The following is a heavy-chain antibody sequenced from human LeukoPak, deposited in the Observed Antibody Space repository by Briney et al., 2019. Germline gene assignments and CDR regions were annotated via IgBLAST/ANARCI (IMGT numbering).Heavy chain of an antibody. J-gene: IGHJ6*03. Sequence: RASVKVSCKASGGTFSSYAISWVRQAPGQGLEWMGGIIPIFGTANYAQKFQGRVTITADKSTSTAYMELSRLRSDDTAVYYCARDPRYSSSWYYYYYYMDVWGKGTTVTVSS. V-gene: IGHV1-69*06. CDR2: IIPIFGTA. CDR3: ARDPRYSSSWYYYYYYMDV. CDR1: GGTFSSYA. D-gene: IGHD6-13*01.